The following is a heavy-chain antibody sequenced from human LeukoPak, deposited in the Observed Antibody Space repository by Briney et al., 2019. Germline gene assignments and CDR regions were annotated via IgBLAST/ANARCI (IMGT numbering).Heavy chain of an antibody. CDR1: GFTFSSYA. V-gene: IGHV3-23*01. CDR3: AKKIPTSFDP. Sequence: PGGSLRLSCAASGFTFSSYAMSWVRQAPGKGLEWVSGISDSGGNTYYAGSVKGRFTISRDNSKNMLYLQTNSLRAEDTAVYYCAKKIPTSFDPWGQGTLVTVSS. J-gene: IGHJ5*02. CDR2: ISDSGGNT.